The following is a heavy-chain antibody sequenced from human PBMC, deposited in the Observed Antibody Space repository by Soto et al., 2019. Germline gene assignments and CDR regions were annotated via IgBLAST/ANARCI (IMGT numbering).Heavy chain of an antibody. Sequence: SETLSLTCTVSGGSISSYYWSWIRQPPGKGLEWIGYIYYSGSTNYNPSLKSRVTISVDTSKNQFSLKLSSVTAADTAVYYCARHLEETGSHYWGQGTLVTVSS. V-gene: IGHV4-59*08. D-gene: IGHD2-15*01. CDR2: IYYSGST. CDR3: ARHLEETGSHY. CDR1: GGSISSYY. J-gene: IGHJ4*02.